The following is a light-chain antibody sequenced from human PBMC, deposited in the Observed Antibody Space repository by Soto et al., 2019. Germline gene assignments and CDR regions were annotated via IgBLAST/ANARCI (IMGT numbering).Light chain of an antibody. J-gene: IGKJ4*01. V-gene: IGKV3-11*01. Sequence: ELGMTQCPASLSVSPGERATLSCRASQSVSSYLAWYQQKPGQAPRLLIYDASNRATGIPARFSGSGSGTDFTLTISSLEPEDFAVYYCQQRSKWPLPFGGVGKVAIK. CDR1: QSVSSY. CDR3: QQRSKWPLP. CDR2: DAS.